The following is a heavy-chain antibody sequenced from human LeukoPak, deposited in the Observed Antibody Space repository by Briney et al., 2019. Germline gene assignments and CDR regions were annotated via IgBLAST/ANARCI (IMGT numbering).Heavy chain of an antibody. CDR2: ITGGGGTT. CDR1: GFTFNTYA. CDR3: AKNNAAGPYYLYY. D-gene: IGHD6-13*01. J-gene: IGHJ4*02. Sequence: QSGGSLRLSCEASGFTFNTYAIYWVRQAPGKGLEWVSTITGGGGTTYYADSVKGRFTISRDSSKNTLFLQMNRLRAEDTALYFCAKNNAAGPYYLYYWGQGALVTVSS. V-gene: IGHV3-23*01.